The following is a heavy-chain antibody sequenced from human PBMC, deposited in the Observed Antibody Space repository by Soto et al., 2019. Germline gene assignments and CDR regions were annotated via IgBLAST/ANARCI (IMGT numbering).Heavy chain of an antibody. V-gene: IGHV3-23*01. Sequence: EVQLLESGGGLVQPGGSLRLSCAASGCTFSSYAMSWVRQAPGKGLEWVSAISGSGGSTYYADSVKGRFTISRDNSKNTLYLQMNSLRAEDTAVYYCAKWGNQHDYGGHLDYWGQGTLVTVSS. D-gene: IGHD4-17*01. J-gene: IGHJ4*02. CDR1: GCTFSSYA. CDR3: AKWGNQHDYGGHLDY. CDR2: ISGSGGST.